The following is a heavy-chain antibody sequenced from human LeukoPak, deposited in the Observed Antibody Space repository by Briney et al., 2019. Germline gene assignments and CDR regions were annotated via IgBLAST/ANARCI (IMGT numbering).Heavy chain of an antibody. CDR2: IYYSGST. D-gene: IGHD6-13*01. Sequence: SETLSLTCTVSGGSISSYYWSWIRQPPGKGLEWIGYIYYSGSTNHNPSLKSRVTISVDTSKNQFSLKLSSVTAADTAVYYCAGRSGTNVENYYYYYMDVWGKGTTVTVSS. CDR3: AGRSGTNVENYYYYYMDV. CDR1: GGSISSYY. V-gene: IGHV4-59*08. J-gene: IGHJ6*03.